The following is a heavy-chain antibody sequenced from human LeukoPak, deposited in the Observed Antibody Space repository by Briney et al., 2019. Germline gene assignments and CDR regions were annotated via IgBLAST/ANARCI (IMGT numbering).Heavy chain of an antibody. J-gene: IGHJ6*02. CDR2: ISAYNGNT. CDR3: ARGSEYCSSTSCLHYYYYGMDV. Sequence: ASVKVSCKASGYTFTSYGISWVRQAPGQGLEWMGWISAYNGNTNYAQKPQGRVTMTTDTSTSTAYMELRSLRSDDTAVYYCARGSEYCSSTSCLHYYYYGMDVWGQGTTVTVSS. V-gene: IGHV1-18*01. D-gene: IGHD2-2*01. CDR1: GYTFTSYG.